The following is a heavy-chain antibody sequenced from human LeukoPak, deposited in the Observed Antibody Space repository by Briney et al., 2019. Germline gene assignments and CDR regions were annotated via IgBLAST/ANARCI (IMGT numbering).Heavy chain of an antibody. Sequence: GGSLRLSCAASGFTFSSYSMNWVRQAPGKGLEWVSSISSSSSYIYYADSVKGRFTISRDNAKNSLYLQMNSLRAEDTAVYYCARDSLAGLGSLNPWGQGTLVTVSS. J-gene: IGHJ5*02. CDR3: ARDSLAGLGSLNP. CDR2: ISSSSSYI. V-gene: IGHV3-21*01. CDR1: GFTFSSYS. D-gene: IGHD2-15*01.